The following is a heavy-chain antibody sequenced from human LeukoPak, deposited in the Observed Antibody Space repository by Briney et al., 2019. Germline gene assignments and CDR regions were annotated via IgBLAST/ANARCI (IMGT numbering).Heavy chain of an antibody. V-gene: IGHV3-48*03. CDR1: GFTFSSYE. J-gene: IGHJ1*01. D-gene: IGHD3-9*01. Sequence: PGGSLRLSCAASGFTFSSYEMNWVRQAPGKGLEWVSYISSSGSTIYYADSVKGRFTISRDNAKNSLYLQMNSLSAEDTAVYYCARGRPYYDILTGPPGYFQHWGQGTLVTVSS. CDR2: ISSSGSTI. CDR3: ARGRPYYDILTGPPGYFQH.